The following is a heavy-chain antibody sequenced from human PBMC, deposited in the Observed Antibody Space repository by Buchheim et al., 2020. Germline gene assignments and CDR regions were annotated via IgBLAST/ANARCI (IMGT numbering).Heavy chain of an antibody. J-gene: IGHJ6*02. D-gene: IGHD5-18*01. Sequence: QVQLVESGGGVVQPGRSLRLSCAASGFTFSSYGMHWVRQAPGKGLEWVAVISYDGSNKYYADSVKGRFTISRDNSKKTLYLQMNSLRAEDTAVYYCAKDKGYSYAPYYYYGMDVWGQGTT. CDR3: AKDKGYSYAPYYYYGMDV. CDR1: GFTFSSYG. CDR2: ISYDGSNK. V-gene: IGHV3-30*18.